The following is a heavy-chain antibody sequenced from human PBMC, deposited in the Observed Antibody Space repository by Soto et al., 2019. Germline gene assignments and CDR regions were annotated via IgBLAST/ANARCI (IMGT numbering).Heavy chain of an antibody. V-gene: IGHV3-74*01. CDR3: ARLFAPTSSPRPFDF. D-gene: IGHD6-6*01. CDR2: VKSDGTTA. J-gene: IGHJ4*02. Sequence: GGSLRLSCEASGFAFTSYWMHWVRQAPGKGLVWVAGVKSDGTTATYADSVRGRFTISRDNAKNTLYLQMNSLSAEDTAVYYCARLFAPTSSPRPFDFWGQGTQVTVSS. CDR1: GFAFTSYW.